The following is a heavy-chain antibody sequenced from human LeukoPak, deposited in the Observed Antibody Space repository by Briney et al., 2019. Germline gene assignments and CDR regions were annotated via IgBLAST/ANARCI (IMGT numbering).Heavy chain of an antibody. D-gene: IGHD3-22*01. CDR2: ISYDGSNK. J-gene: IGHJ5*02. V-gene: IGHV3-30*18. CDR1: GFTFSSHG. CDR3: ANAEGDSSGYYHGWFDP. Sequence: GGSLRLCCAASGFTFSSHGMHWVRQAPGKGLEWVAVISYDGSNKYYADSVKGRFTISRDNSKNTLYLQMNSLRAGDTAVYYCANAEGDSSGYYHGWFDPWGQGTLVTVSS.